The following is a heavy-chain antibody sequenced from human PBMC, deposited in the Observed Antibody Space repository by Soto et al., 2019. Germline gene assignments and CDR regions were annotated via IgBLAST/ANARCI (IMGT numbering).Heavy chain of an antibody. Sequence: QVQLVESGGGVVQPGRSLRLSCAASGFTFSSYGMHWVRQAPGKGLEWVAVIWYDGSNKYYADSVKGRFTISRDNSKNTLYLQMNSLRAEDTAVYYCASTTTTVTTFGREYDYYGMDVW. D-gene: IGHD4-17*01. CDR3: ASTTTTVTTFGREYDYYGMDV. CDR1: GFTFSSYG. J-gene: IGHJ6*01. V-gene: IGHV3-33*01. CDR2: IWYDGSNK.